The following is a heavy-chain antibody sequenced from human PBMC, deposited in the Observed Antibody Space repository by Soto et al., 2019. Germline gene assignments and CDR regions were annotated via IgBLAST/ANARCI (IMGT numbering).Heavy chain of an antibody. J-gene: IGHJ6*02. V-gene: IGHV4-4*02. Sequence: SETLCLTCAVSGGTLSSSNWWSWVRQPPGKGLEWIGVIYHGGSTNYNPSLKSRVTISVDTSKNQFSLKLSSVTAADTAVYYCARNGLYGSGNGYYYYYGMDVWGQGTTVTVSS. CDR2: IYHGGST. D-gene: IGHD3-10*01. CDR1: GGTLSSSNW. CDR3: ARNGLYGSGNGYYYYYGMDV.